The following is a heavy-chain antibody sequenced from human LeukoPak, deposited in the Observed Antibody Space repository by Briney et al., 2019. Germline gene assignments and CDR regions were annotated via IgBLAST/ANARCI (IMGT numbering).Heavy chain of an antibody. CDR2: ISSSGSTI. V-gene: IGHV3-48*03. CDR3: ARDLLETHYFDY. CDR1: GFTFSSYE. J-gene: IGHJ4*02. Sequence: PGGSLRLSCAASGFTFSSYEMNWVRQAPGKGLEWVSYISSSGSTIYYADSVKGRFTISRDNAKNSLYLQMNSLRAEDTAVYYCARDLLETHYFDYWGQGTLVTVSS. D-gene: IGHD3-3*01.